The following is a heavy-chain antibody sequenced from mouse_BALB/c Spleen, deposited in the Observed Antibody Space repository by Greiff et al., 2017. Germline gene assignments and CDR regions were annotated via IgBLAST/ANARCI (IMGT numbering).Heavy chain of an antibody. Sequence: EVKLQESGGGLVQPGGSRKLSCAASGFTFSSFGMHWVRQAPEKGLEWVAYISSGSSTIYYADTVKGRFTISRDNPKNTLFLQMTSLRSEDTAMYYCARGLTTDYWGQGTTLTVSS. J-gene: IGHJ2*01. CDR1: GFTFSSFG. D-gene: IGHD2-1*01. CDR3: ARGLTTDY. V-gene: IGHV5-17*02. CDR2: ISSGSSTI.